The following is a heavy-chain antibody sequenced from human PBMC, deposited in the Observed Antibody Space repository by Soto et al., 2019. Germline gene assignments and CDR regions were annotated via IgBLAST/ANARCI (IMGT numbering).Heavy chain of an antibody. CDR3: ARQSIAARPVWYFDY. V-gene: IGHV5-51*01. Sequence: GESLTISCKGSGYSFTSYWIGWVRQMPGKGLEWMGIIYPGDSDTRYSPSFQGQVTISADKSISTAYLQWSSLKASDTAMYYCARQSIAARPVWYFDYWGQGTLVTVSS. CDR1: GYSFTSYW. CDR2: IYPGDSDT. D-gene: IGHD6-6*01. J-gene: IGHJ4*02.